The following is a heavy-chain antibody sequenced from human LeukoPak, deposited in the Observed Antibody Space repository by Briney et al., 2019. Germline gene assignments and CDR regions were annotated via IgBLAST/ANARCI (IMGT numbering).Heavy chain of an antibody. V-gene: IGHV1-69*05. CDR3: AREWVNDYGDYDLCHYFDY. Sequence: ASVKVSCTASGGTFSSYAISWVRQAPGQGLKWMGRIIPIFGTANYAQKFQGRVTITTDESTCTASIKRSSVRSEERAVQNCAREWVNDYGDYDLCHYFDYLGQGTLVTVSS. J-gene: IGHJ4*02. CDR1: GGTFSSYA. D-gene: IGHD4-17*01. CDR2: IIPIFGTA.